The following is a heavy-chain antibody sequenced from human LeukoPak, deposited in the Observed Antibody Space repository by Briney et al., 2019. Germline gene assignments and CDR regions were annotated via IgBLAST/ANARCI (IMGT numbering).Heavy chain of an antibody. V-gene: IGHV3-7*01. CDR3: ARDFPNPAGYWVY. CDR1: GFTFSSYW. CDR2: IKQDGSEK. D-gene: IGHD2-8*02. J-gene: IGHJ4*02. Sequence: SGGSLRLSCAASGFTFSSYWMSWVRQAPGKGLEWVANIKQDGSEKYYVDSVKGRFTISRDNAKNSLYLQMNSLRAEDTAVYYCARDFPNPAGYWVYWGQGTLVTVSS.